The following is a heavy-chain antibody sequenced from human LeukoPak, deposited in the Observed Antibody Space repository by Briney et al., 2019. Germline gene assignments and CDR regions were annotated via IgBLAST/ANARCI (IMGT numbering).Heavy chain of an antibody. CDR3: ARGWYSGSYFDPTADY. CDR2: ISAYNGNT. V-gene: IGHV1-18*01. CDR1: GYTFTSYG. Sequence: ASVKVSCKASGYTFTSYGISWVRQAPGQGLEWMGWISAYNGNTNYAQKLQGRVTMTTDTSTSTAYTELRSLRSDDTAVYYCARGWYSGSYFDPTADYWGQGTLVTVSS. D-gene: IGHD1-26*01. J-gene: IGHJ4*02.